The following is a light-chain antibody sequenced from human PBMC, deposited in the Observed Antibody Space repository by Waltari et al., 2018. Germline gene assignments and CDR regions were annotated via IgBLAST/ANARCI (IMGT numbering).Light chain of an antibody. J-gene: IGKJ2*01. V-gene: IGKV1-5*03. CDR3: QQYSSHYT. Sequence: ISCRAKQSILTWLAWYQKKRGKAPKLMIYKASNLQSGVPSRFSGSGAGTEFTLTISSLQPDDFATYYCQQYSSHYTFGQGTKLEIK. CDR1: QSILTW. CDR2: KAS.